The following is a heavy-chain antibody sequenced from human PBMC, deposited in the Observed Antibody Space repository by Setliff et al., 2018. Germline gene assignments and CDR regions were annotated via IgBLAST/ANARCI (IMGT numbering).Heavy chain of an antibody. V-gene: IGHV4-61*09. CDR1: GGSISSGSYY. CDR3: ARGGYSYGLGGFPLDY. D-gene: IGHD5-18*01. Sequence: KPSETLSLTCTVSGGSISSGSYYWGWIRQPAGKGLEWIGHIYTSGNTDYSPSLKSRVTISVDTSKNQFSLKLSPVTAADTAVYYCARGGYSYGLGGFPLDYWGQGTLVTVSS. J-gene: IGHJ4*02. CDR2: IYTSGNT.